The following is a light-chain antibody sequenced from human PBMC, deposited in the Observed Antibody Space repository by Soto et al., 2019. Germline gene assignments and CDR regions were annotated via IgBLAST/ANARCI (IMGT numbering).Light chain of an antibody. J-gene: IGLJ3*02. V-gene: IGLV3-21*02. CDR1: NIGSKS. CDR3: QVWDSTSDHPRV. CDR2: DDS. Sequence: VLTQPPSVSVAPGQTARITCGGNNIGSKSVHWFQQKPGQAPVLVVHDDSDRPSGIPERFSGSNSGNTATLTITRVEAGDEADYYCQVWDSTSDHPRVFGGGTKLTVL.